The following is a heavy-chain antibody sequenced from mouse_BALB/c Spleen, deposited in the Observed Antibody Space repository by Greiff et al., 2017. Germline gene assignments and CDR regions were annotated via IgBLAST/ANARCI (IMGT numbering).Heavy chain of an antibody. CDR1: GYTFTDYA. D-gene: IGHD1-2*01. V-gene: IGHV1S137*01. CDR2: ISTYYGDA. J-gene: IGHJ2*01. Sequence: VKLQQSGAELVRPGVSVKISCKGSGYTFTDYAMHWVKQSHAKSLEWIGVISTYYGDARYNQKFKGKATMTVDKSSSTAYMELARLTSEDSAIYYCARGGYGYDYWGQGTTLTVSS. CDR3: ARGGYGYDY.